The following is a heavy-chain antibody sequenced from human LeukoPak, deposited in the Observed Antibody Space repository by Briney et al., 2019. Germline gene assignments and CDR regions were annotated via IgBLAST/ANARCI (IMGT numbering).Heavy chain of an antibody. V-gene: IGHV3-30*02. CDR1: GFTFSIFG. CDR3: TKDRNYYDPFDY. D-gene: IGHD3-22*01. Sequence: PGGSLRLSCVVSGFTFSIFGMHWVRQAPGKGLEWVALIRNDGSNKYYVDSVKGRFTVSRDNSKNTLYLQMNSLRADDTAVYYCTKDRNYYDPFDYWGQGTLVTVSS. CDR2: IRNDGSNK. J-gene: IGHJ4*02.